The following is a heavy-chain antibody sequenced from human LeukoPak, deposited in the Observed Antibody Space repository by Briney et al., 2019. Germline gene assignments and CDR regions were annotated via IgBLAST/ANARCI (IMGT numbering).Heavy chain of an antibody. J-gene: IGHJ6*03. D-gene: IGHD3-3*01. V-gene: IGHV4-34*01. CDR2: INHSGST. CDR3: ARVVTIFGVVPDYYYHYYMDV. CDR1: GGSFSGYY. Sequence: SETLSLTCAVYGGSFSGYYWSWIRQPPGKGLEWIGEINHSGSTNYNPSLKSRVTISVDTSKNQFSLKLSSVTAADTAVYYCARVVTIFGVVPDYYYHYYMDVWGKGTTVTVSS.